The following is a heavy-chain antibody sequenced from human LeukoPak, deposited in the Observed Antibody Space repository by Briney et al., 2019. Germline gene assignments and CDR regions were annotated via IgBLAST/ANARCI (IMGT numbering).Heavy chain of an antibody. Sequence: ASVKVSCKASGYTFTSYGISWVRQAPGQGLEWMGWISAYNGNTNYAQKFQGRVTMTRDTSISTAYMELSRLRSDDTAVYYCAREASRRWYYCYYMDVWGKGTTVTVSS. V-gene: IGHV1-18*01. J-gene: IGHJ6*03. CDR2: ISAYNGNT. CDR3: AREASRRWYYCYYMDV. D-gene: IGHD5-24*01. CDR1: GYTFTSYG.